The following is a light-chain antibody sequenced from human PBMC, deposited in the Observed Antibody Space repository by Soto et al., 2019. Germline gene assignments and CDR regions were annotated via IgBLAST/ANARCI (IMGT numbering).Light chain of an antibody. CDR2: RNN. V-gene: IGLV1-47*01. CDR1: SSNIGSNY. J-gene: IGLJ1*01. CDR3: AAWDDSLSGL. Sequence: SALSRPPSASGTPGERVTISCSGSSSNIGSNYVYWYQQLPGTAPKLLIYRNNQRPSGVPDRFSGSKSGTSASLAISGLRSEDEADYYCAAWDDSLSGLFGTGTKVTVL.